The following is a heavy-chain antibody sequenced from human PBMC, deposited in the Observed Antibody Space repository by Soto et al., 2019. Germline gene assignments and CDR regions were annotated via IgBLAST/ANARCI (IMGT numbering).Heavy chain of an antibody. CDR3: ARHRGYCRSGTCYREWFEP. J-gene: IGHJ5*02. CDR2: VSGDNGHT. Sequence: QVQLVQSGAEVKKPGASVKVSCKASGYTFTTHGISWVRHAPGQGLEWKGWVSGDNGHTNYAQSLQGRVTMTTDTSTTTSYTVLRSLRSDDPSVYFCARHRGYCRSGTCYREWFEPWGQGTLVTVSS. D-gene: IGHD2-15*01. CDR1: GYTFTTHG. V-gene: IGHV1-18*01.